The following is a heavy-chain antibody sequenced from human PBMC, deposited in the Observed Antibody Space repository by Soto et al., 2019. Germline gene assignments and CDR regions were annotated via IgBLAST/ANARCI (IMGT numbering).Heavy chain of an antibody. CDR1: GYTFTGYG. CDR3: ASRLRYCSSTRCYGAFDI. J-gene: IGHJ3*02. CDR2: ISAYNGNT. V-gene: IGHV1-18*04. D-gene: IGHD2-2*01. Sequence: ASVKVSCKASGYTFTGYGISWVRQAPGQGLEWMGWISAYNGNTNYAQKLQGRVTMTTDTSTSTAYMELRSLRSDDTAVYYCASRLRYCSSTRCYGAFDIWGQGTMVTVSS.